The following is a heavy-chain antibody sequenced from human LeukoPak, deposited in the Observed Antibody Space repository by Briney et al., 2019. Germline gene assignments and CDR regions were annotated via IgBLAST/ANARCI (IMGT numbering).Heavy chain of an antibody. D-gene: IGHD6-19*01. Sequence: SETLSLTCTVSGGSISSHYWSWIRQPPGKGPEWIGFIYYSGSTNYNPSLKSRVTISLDTSKNQFSLKLSSVTAADTALYYCASQGAGRYFDYWGQGTLVTVSS. J-gene: IGHJ4*02. CDR3: ASQGAGRYFDY. CDR2: IYYSGST. CDR1: GGSISSHY. V-gene: IGHV4-59*11.